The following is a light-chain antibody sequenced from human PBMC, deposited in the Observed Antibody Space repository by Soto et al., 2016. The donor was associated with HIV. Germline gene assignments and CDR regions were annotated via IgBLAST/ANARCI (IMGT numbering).Light chain of an antibody. CDR1: QGIRKD. CDR2: AAS. CDR3: LQYNGFPRS. V-gene: IGKV1-17*01. J-gene: IGKJ1*01. Sequence: DIQLTQSPSSLSASVGDRVTITCRASQGIRKDLGWYHQKPGKAPQRLIQAASTLHSGAPSRFIGRGYGTEFTLTISSLQPEDFGTYYCLQYNGFPRSFGQGTRVEI.